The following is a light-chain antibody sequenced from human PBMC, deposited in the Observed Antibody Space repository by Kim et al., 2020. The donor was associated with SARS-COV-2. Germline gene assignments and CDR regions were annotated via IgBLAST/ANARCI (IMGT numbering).Light chain of an antibody. CDR1: SLRSYC. CDR3: NARDSSGNHYV. J-gene: IGLJ1*01. V-gene: IGLV3-19*01. CDR2: GKN. Sequence: LGQTVRITCQGDSLRSYCASWYQEKPGQAPVLVIYGKNNRPSGIPDRFSGSSSGNAASLTITGAQAEDEADYYWNARDSSGNHYVFGTGTKVTVL.